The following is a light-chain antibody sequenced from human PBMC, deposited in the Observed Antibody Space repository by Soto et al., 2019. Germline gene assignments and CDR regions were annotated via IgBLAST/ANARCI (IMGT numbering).Light chain of an antibody. CDR3: QQYYSPPVT. J-gene: IGKJ4*01. CDR2: WAS. Sequence: DIVMTQSPDSLAVSLGERATINCKSSQSVLYSSNNKNYLAWYQQKPGQPPKLLIYWASTRQFGAPDRFSGSGSGTDFTLIISSLQAEDVGIYYCQQYYSPPVTFGGGTKVEIK. CDR1: QSVLYSSNNKNY. V-gene: IGKV4-1*01.